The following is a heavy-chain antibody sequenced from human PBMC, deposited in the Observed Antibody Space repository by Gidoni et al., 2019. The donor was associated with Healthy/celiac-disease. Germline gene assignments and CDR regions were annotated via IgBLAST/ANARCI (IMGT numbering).Heavy chain of an antibody. V-gene: IGHV4-59*01. CDR1: GGSISSYY. J-gene: IGHJ4*02. CDR2: IYYSGST. Sequence: QVQLQESGPGLVNPSETLSLTCTVSGGSISSYYGSWIRQPPGKGLEWIGYIYYSGSTNYNPSLKSRVTISVDTSKNQFSLKLSSVTAADTAVYYCARGLLGYDILTGYDYWGQGTLVTVSS. D-gene: IGHD3-9*01. CDR3: ARGLLGYDILTGYDY.